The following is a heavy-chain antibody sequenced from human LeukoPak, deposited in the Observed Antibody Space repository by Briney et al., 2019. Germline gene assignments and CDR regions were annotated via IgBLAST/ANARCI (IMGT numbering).Heavy chain of an antibody. CDR1: GFSLSSNGVG. CDR2: IFWDDNQ. Sequence: SGPTLVKPTQTLTLTCSFSGFSLSSNGVGVGWIRQPPGKALEWLAFIFWDDNQHYNPSLKTRLTITKATSKNQVVLTMTNMDPVDTATYYCAHRGMLFGVGITFDYWSQGTLVTVSS. J-gene: IGHJ4*02. D-gene: IGHD3-3*01. CDR3: AHRGMLFGVGITFDY. V-gene: IGHV2-5*02.